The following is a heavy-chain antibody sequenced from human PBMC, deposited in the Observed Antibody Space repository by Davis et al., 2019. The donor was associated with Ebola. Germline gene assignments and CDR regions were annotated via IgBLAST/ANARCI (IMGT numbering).Heavy chain of an antibody. Sequence: GGSLRLSCAATGLTFSTYSMNWVRQAPGKGLEWVSSTSSGGNFIDYADSLNGRFTVPRDNAKNSLYLQLHSLRAEDTAIYYCARDFYQAVGSSGFDAWGQGTLVTVSS. V-gene: IGHV3-21*01. J-gene: IGHJ4*01. CDR3: ARDFYQAVGSSGFDA. CDR2: TSSGGNFI. D-gene: IGHD2/OR15-2a*01. CDR1: GLTFSTYS.